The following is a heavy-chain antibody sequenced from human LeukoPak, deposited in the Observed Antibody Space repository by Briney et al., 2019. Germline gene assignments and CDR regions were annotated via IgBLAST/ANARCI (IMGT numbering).Heavy chain of an antibody. CDR3: ARDRSYYGSGSYYPEYYYYYMDV. Sequence: GASVKVSCKASGGTFSSYAISWVRQAPGQGLEWMGGIISIFGTANYAQKFLGRVTITADESTSTAYMELSSLRSEDTAVYYCARDRSYYGSGSYYPEYYYYYMDVWGKGTTVTVSS. D-gene: IGHD3-10*01. CDR1: GGTFSSYA. J-gene: IGHJ6*03. CDR2: IISIFGTA. V-gene: IGHV1-69*13.